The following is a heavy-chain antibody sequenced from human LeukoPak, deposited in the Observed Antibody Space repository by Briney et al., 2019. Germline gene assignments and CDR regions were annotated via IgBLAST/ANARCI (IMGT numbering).Heavy chain of an antibody. CDR3: ARGAIFGVVITRSAFDI. Sequence: GGSLRLSCAASGFTFSSYAMHWVRQAPGKGLEWVAVISYDGSNKYYADSVKGRSTISRDNSKNTLYLQMNSLRAEDTAVYYCARGAIFGVVITRSAFDIWGQGTMVTVSS. J-gene: IGHJ3*02. CDR1: GFTFSSYA. D-gene: IGHD3-3*01. CDR2: ISYDGSNK. V-gene: IGHV3-30*04.